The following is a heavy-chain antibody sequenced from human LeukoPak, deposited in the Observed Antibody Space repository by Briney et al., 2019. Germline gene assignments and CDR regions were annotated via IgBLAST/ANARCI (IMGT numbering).Heavy chain of an antibody. J-gene: IGHJ1*01. CDR2: TSGSSGNT. V-gene: IGHV3-23*01. CDR3: AKSHSGWYEEYFQH. Sequence: GGTLRLSCAASGFTFSSYAMNWVRQAPGKGLEWVSTTSGSSGNTYYADSVKGRFTFSRDNSKNTLYLQMNSLKAEDTAVYYCAKSHSGWYEEYFQHWGQGTLVTVSS. CDR1: GFTFSSYA. D-gene: IGHD6-19*01.